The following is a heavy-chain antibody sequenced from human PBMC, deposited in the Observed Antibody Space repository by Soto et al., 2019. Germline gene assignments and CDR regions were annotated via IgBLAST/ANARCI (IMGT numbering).Heavy chain of an antibody. CDR3: ARSLFLASTDTEPFDY. Sequence: EAQLLESGGGLVQPGGSLVLSCAASGFTFSSYDMSWVRQAPGKGLEWVSSISGGGNDAFYAVSVKGRFTISRDNSRNTLYLQMSSLRADDTAIYYCARSLFLASTDTEPFDYWGQGALVTVSS. J-gene: IGHJ4*02. D-gene: IGHD3-3*02. CDR1: GFTFSSYD. V-gene: IGHV3-23*01. CDR2: ISGGGNDA.